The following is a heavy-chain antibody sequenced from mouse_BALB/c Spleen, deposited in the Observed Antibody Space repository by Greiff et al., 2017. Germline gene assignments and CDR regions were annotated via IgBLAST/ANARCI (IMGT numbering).Heavy chain of an antibody. D-gene: IGHD1-1*01. CDR1: GFSLTSYG. CDR2: IWAGGST. V-gene: IGHV2-9*02. J-gene: IGHJ3*01. CDR3: ARGGGSSHWFAY. Sequence: VKLMESGPGLVAPSQSLSITCTVSGFSLTSYGVHWVRQPPGKGLEWLGVIWAGGSTNYTSALMSRLSISKDNSKSQVFLKMNSLQTDDTAMYYCARGGGSSHWFAYWGQGTLVTVSA.